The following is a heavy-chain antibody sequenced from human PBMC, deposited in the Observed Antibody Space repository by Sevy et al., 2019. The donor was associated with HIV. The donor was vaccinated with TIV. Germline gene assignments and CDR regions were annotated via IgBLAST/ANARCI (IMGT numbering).Heavy chain of an antibody. CDR1: GLTFSSDS. V-gene: IGHV3-48*02. CDR2: ISSSSRTI. D-gene: IGHD5-18*01. Sequence: GGSLRLSCVVSGLTFSSDSMNWVRQAQGKGLEWLAYISSSSRTIYYADSVEGRFTISRDNDKKSVFLQMNNLRDEDSATYYCARDVDTPFVRSFDSWGQGTLVTVSS. J-gene: IGHJ4*02. CDR3: ARDVDTPFVRSFDS.